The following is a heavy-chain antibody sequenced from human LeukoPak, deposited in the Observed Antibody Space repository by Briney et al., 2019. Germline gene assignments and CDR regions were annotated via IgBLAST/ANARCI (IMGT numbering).Heavy chain of an antibody. D-gene: IGHD4-17*01. Sequence: SETLSLTCTVSGGSSSSYYWSWIRQPPGKGLEWIGYMSYSGSTNYNPSLKSRVTISVDTSKNQFSLKLTSMTAADTAVYYCARGDDHDYGDLYFDYWDQGTLVTVSS. CDR1: GGSSSSYY. CDR3: ARGDDHDYGDLYFDY. J-gene: IGHJ4*02. CDR2: MSYSGST. V-gene: IGHV4-59*01.